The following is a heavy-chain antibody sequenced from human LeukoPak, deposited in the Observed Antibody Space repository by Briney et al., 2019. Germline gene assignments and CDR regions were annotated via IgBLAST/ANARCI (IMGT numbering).Heavy chain of an antibody. Sequence: TGGSLRLSCAASGFTFSSYAMSWVRQAPGKGLEWVSAISGSGGSTYHADSVKGRFTISRDNSKNTLYLQMNSLRAEDTAVYYCAKGNRRYGSGSYYNRHMDVWGKGTTVTVSS. CDR1: GFTFSSYA. CDR3: AKGNRRYGSGSYYNRHMDV. CDR2: ISGSGGST. D-gene: IGHD3-10*01. J-gene: IGHJ6*03. V-gene: IGHV3-23*01.